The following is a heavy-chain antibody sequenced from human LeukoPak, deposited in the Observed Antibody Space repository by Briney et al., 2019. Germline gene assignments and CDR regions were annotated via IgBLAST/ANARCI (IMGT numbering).Heavy chain of an antibody. CDR1: GGSISSGGYY. CDR2: IYYSGST. J-gene: IGHJ4*02. V-gene: IGHV4-31*03. Sequence: SETLSLTCTVSGGSISSGGYYWSWIRQHPGKGLEWIGYIYYSGSTYYNPSLKSRVTISVDTSKNQFSLKLSSVTAADTAVYYCARARYSYGLLDYWGQGTLVTVSS. D-gene: IGHD5-18*01. CDR3: ARARYSYGLLDY.